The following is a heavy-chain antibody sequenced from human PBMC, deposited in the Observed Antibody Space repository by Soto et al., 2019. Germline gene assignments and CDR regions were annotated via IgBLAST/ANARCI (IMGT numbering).Heavy chain of an antibody. CDR1: GFTFSSYA. V-gene: IGHV3-30-3*01. D-gene: IGHD2-21*01. CDR2: ISYDGSNK. Sequence: GGSLRLSCAASGFTFSSYAMHWVRQAPGKGLEWVAVISYDGSNKYYADSVKGRFTISRDNSKNTLYLQMNSLRAEDTAVYYCASTFATPFYSRWGSVYWGQGTLVTVSS. J-gene: IGHJ4*02. CDR3: ASTFATPFYSRWGSVY.